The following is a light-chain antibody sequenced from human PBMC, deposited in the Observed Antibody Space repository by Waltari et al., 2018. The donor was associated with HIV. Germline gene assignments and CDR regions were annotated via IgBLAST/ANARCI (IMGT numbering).Light chain of an antibody. CDR2: EVT. V-gene: IGLV2-23*02. J-gene: IGLJ2*01. CDR1: SSDIGSYNL. Sequence: QSALTQPASMSGSPGQSITISCTGTSSDIGSYNLVSWYQQYAGKAPELFIFEVTKRPSGISNRFSGSKSVNTASLTISGLQAEDEAYYYCCSYAGSGTVIFGGGTKLTVL. CDR3: CSYAGSGTVI.